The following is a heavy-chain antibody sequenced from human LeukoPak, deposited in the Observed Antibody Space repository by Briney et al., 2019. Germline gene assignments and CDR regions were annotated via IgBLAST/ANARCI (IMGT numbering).Heavy chain of an antibody. V-gene: IGHV4-34*01. CDR1: GGSFSRYY. D-gene: IGHD5-24*01. Sequence: SETLSLTCAVSGGSFSRYYWSWIRQSPGKGLEWIAEIDHRGDTNYNPSVKSRVTISVDTSKNQFSLKARSLRATHTAVYFCARGATISQTGYFDFWGQGTPVTVSS. CDR2: IDHRGDT. CDR3: ARGATISQTGYFDF. J-gene: IGHJ4*03.